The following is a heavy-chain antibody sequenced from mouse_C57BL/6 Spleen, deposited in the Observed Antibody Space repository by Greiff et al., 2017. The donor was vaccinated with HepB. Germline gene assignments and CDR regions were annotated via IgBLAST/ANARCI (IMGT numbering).Heavy chain of an antibody. V-gene: IGHV2-9-1*01. CDR2: IWTGGGT. J-gene: IGHJ4*01. D-gene: IGHD3-2*01. Sequence: VQVVESGPGLVAPSQSLSITCTVSGFSLTSYAISWVRQPPGKGLEWLGVIWTGGGTNYNSALKSRLSISKDNSKSQVFLKMNSLQTDDTARYYCARKGDRGDYYAMDYWGQGTSVTVSS. CDR3: ARKGDRGDYYAMDY. CDR1: GFSLTSYA.